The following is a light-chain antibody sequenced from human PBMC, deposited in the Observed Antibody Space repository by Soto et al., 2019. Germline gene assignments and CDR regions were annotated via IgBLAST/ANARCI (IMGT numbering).Light chain of an antibody. CDR2: VVS. Sequence: QSALTQPASVSGSPGQSITISCTGTSSDVGAYDYVSWYQQHPDKAPKLIIYVVSNRPSGVSNRFSGSKSGNTASLTISGLQAEDEADYYCSLYTSSDTPYVFGTGNKVTVL. CDR3: SLYTSSDTPYV. CDR1: SSDVGAYDY. J-gene: IGLJ1*01. V-gene: IGLV2-14*01.